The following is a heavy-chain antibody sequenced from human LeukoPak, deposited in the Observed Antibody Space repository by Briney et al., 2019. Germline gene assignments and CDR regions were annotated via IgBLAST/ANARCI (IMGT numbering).Heavy chain of an antibody. CDR3: AKDLRRAATPDYFDY. V-gene: IGHV3-23*01. CDR1: GFTFSSYA. D-gene: IGHD2-15*01. Sequence: PGRPLRLSCAASGFTFSSYAMSWVRQAPGKGLEWVSAISGSGGSTYYADSVKGRFTISRDNSKNTLYLQMNSLRAEDTAVYYCAKDLRRAATPDYFDYWGQGTLVTVSS. J-gene: IGHJ4*02. CDR2: ISGSGGST.